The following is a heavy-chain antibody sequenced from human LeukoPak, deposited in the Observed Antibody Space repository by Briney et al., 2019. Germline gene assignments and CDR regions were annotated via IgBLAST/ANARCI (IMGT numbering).Heavy chain of an antibody. CDR3: ARGFPPYDYVWGSYRLYYFDY. Sequence: PSETLSLTCAVYGGSFSGYYWSWIRQPPGKGLEWIGEINHSGSTNYNPSLKSRVTISVDTSKNQFSPKLSSVTAADTAVYYCARGFPPYDYVWGSYRLYYFDYWGQGTLVTVSS. V-gene: IGHV4-34*01. CDR1: GGSFSGYY. D-gene: IGHD3-16*02. J-gene: IGHJ4*02. CDR2: INHSGST.